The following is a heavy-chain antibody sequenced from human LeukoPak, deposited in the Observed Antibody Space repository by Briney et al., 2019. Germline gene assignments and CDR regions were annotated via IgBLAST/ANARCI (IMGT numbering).Heavy chain of an antibody. Sequence: GGSLRLSCAASGFIFTSYSMNWVRQAPGKGLEWISYISSSSSTIYYADSVRGRFTISRDNAKSSLYLQMNSLRADDTAVYYCARDRLHYGEYEKTLDYWGQGTLVTVSS. CDR2: ISSSSSTI. V-gene: IGHV3-48*01. CDR3: ARDRLHYGEYEKTLDY. J-gene: IGHJ4*02. CDR1: GFIFTSYS. D-gene: IGHD4-17*01.